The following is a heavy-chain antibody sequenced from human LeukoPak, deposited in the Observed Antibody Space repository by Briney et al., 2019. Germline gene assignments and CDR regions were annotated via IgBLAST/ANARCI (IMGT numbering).Heavy chain of an antibody. J-gene: IGHJ4*02. D-gene: IGHD2-15*01. V-gene: IGHV5-10-1*01. CDR3: ARRYCSGGTCYPYYFDH. CDR2: IDPTDSYT. CDR1: GYTFTTYW. Sequence: GESLKISCKGSGYTFTTYWISWLRQMPGKGLEWMGRIDPTDSYTYYSPSFQGHVTISADKSISTAYLQWSSLKASDTAMYYCARRYCSGGTCYPYYFDHWGQGTLVTVSS.